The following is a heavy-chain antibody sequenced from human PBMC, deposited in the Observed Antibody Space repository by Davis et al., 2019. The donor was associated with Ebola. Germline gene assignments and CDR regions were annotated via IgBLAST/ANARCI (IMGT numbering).Heavy chain of an antibody. D-gene: IGHD1-1*01. V-gene: IGHV3-7*01. J-gene: IGHJ6*02. Sequence: GESLKISCAASGFTFSNYWMTWVRQAPEKGLEWVGKIKYDGSEKYYLDSVKGRFTISRDNANNSLYLQMNTLRADDTAVYYCARAWKGDSMDVWGQGTTVIVSS. CDR1: GFTFSNYW. CDR3: ARAWKGDSMDV. CDR2: IKYDGSEK.